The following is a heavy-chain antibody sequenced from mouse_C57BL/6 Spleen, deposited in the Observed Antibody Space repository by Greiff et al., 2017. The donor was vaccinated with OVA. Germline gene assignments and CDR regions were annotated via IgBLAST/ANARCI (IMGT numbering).Heavy chain of an antibody. CDR3: TRADDNYVDWYFDV. D-gene: IGHD2-1*01. J-gene: IGHJ1*03. Sequence: EVKLMESGEGLVKPGGSLKLSCAASGFTFSSDAMPWVRQTPEKRLEWVAYIISGGDYIYYADTVKGRFTISRDNARNTLYLQMSSLKSEDTAMYYCTRADDNYVDWYFDVWGTGTTVTVAS. CDR2: IISGGDYI. CDR1: GFTFSSDA. V-gene: IGHV5-9-1*02.